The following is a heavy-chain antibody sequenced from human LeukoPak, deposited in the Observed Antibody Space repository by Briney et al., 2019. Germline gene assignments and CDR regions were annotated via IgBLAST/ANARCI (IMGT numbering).Heavy chain of an antibody. Sequence: SQTLSLTCAISGDSVSSNGAAWNWIRQSPSRGLEWLVRTYYRSKWYNDYAVSVKSRITINPDTSKNQFSLQLNSVTPEDTAVYYCARAGVMLWYIMDYWGQGTLVTVSS. CDR3: ARAGVMLWYIMDY. CDR1: GDSVSSNGAA. V-gene: IGHV6-1*01. CDR2: TYYRSKWYN. J-gene: IGHJ4*02. D-gene: IGHD1-14*01.